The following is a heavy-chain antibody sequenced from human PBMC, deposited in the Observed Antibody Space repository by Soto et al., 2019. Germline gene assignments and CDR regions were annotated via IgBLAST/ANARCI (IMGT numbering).Heavy chain of an antibody. CDR1: GFTFDDNA. D-gene: IGHD3-16*01. V-gene: IGHV3-9*01. Sequence: GGSLRLSCAVSGFTFDDNAMHWVRQAPEKGLEWVSGINWKNDIGYADSVKGRFTISRDNAENSLYLQMNSLRAEDTALDYCENSQDRGGRTTFIYWGQGTKVTVSS. J-gene: IGHJ4*02. CDR3: ENSQDRGGRTTFIY. CDR2: INWKNDI.